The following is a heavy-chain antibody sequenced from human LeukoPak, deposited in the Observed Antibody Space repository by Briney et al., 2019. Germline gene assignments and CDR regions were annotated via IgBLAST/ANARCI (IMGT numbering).Heavy chain of an antibody. D-gene: IGHD3-3*01. J-gene: IGHJ4*02. CDR1: GGSISSYY. V-gene: IGHV4-59*08. CDR3: ARQRYDSWSGYYTYFDY. Sequence: SETLSLTCTVSGGSISSYYWSWIRQPPGKGLEWIGYIYYSGGTYYSPSLKSRVTITLDTSKSHFSLKLTSVTAADTALYYCARQRYDSWSGYYTYFDYWGQGALVTVSS. CDR2: IYYSGGT.